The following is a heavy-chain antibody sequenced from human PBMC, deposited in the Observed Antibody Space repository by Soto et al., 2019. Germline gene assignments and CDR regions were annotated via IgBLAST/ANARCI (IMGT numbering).Heavy chain of an antibody. V-gene: IGHV1-18*01. D-gene: IGHD1-26*01. CDR3: ARDSYGVLSKPTSFDY. CDR1: GYTFTSYG. J-gene: IGHJ4*02. CDR2: ISAYNGNT. Sequence: ASVKVSCKASGYTFTSYGISWVRQAPGQGLEWMGWISAYNGNTNYAQKLQGRVTMTTDTSTSTAYMELRSLRSDDTAVYYCARDSYGVLSKPTSFDYWGQGTLVTVSS.